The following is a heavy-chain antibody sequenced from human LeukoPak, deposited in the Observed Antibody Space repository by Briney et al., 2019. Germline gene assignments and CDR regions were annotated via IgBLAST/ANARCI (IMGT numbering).Heavy chain of an antibody. Sequence: ASVKVSCKASGYTFTSYGISWVRQAPGQGLEWMGWISAYNGNTNYAQKLQGRVTITTDTSTSTAYMELRSLRSDDTAVYYCARAPRSYTGTNYQDFDYWGQGTQVTVSS. J-gene: IGHJ4*02. D-gene: IGHD1-1*01. CDR3: ARAPRSYTGTNYQDFDY. CDR2: ISAYNGNT. CDR1: GYTFTSYG. V-gene: IGHV1-18*01.